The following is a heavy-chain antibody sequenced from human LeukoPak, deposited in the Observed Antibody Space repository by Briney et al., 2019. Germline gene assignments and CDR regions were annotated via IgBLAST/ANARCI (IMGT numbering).Heavy chain of an antibody. CDR3: ARDWVYKIDY. Sequence: GGSLRLSCETAGFTFSSCVMHWVRRTPVKGLVWVSRISHDGIISYADSVKGRFTISRDNAKNTLILQMNSLRVEDTAVYYCARDWVYKIDYWGRGTLVTVSS. V-gene: IGHV3-74*01. CDR2: ISHDGII. D-gene: IGHD5-24*01. CDR1: GFTFSSCV. J-gene: IGHJ4*02.